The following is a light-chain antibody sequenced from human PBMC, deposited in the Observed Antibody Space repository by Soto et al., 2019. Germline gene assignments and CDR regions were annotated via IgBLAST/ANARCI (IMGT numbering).Light chain of an antibody. CDR2: SDN. Sequence: QSVLTQPPSASGTPGQRVTISCSGRNSNVGSNSVNWYQQFPGMAPKLLLYSDNQRPAGVPDRFSGSKSGSSASLAISGLQSDDEADYHCSTWDDNLSTWLFGGGTKLTVL. J-gene: IGLJ3*02. CDR1: NSNVGSNS. V-gene: IGLV1-44*01. CDR3: STWDDNLSTWL.